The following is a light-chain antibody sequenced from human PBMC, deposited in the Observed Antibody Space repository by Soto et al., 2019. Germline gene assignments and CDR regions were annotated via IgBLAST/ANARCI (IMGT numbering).Light chain of an antibody. CDR1: QAIRND. Sequence: DIAMTQSPSCLAASVGDRVIITCRASQAIRNDLNWYQEKTGRAPKLLIYDTSTSETGVPSRFSGSGSGTDFDFAISSLQREDIATYCCQQYRSVPLTFGGGTRTDIK. CDR3: QQYRSVPLT. V-gene: IGKV1-33*01. J-gene: IGKJ4*02. CDR2: DTS.